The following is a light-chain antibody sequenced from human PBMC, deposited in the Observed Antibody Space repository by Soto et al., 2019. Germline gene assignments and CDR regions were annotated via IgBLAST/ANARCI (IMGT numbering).Light chain of an antibody. CDR1: QSVSSY. V-gene: IGKV3-11*01. Sequence: EIVLTQSPATLSLSPGVSSTLSCRASQSVSSYLAWYQQNPGQAPMLLIYDVSNRATGIPARFSGSGSGTDFTLTISSLEPEDFAVYYCQQRSNWPRTFGQGTKVDIK. J-gene: IGKJ1*01. CDR3: QQRSNWPRT. CDR2: DVS.